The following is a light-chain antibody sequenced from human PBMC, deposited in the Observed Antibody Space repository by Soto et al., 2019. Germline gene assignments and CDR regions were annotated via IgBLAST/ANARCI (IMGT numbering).Light chain of an antibody. J-gene: IGKJ3*01. V-gene: IGKV1-9*01. CDR2: AAS. CDR1: QGISSY. CDR3: QQLDSYPLS. Sequence: DIQLTQSPSFLSASVGDRVTITCRASQGISSYLAWYQQKPGKAPKLLIYAASTLQSGVPSRFSGSGSGTEFTHTISSQYPEDFATYYGQQLDSYPLSCGPGTKVDIK.